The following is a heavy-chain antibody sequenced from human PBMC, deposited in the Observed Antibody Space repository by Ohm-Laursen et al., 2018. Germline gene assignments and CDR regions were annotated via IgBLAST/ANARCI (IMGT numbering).Heavy chain of an antibody. CDR1: GGSISNQY. J-gene: IGHJ6*02. V-gene: IGHV4-59*11. CDR2: IYHSGST. D-gene: IGHD3-16*01. CDR3: ASGHNYGYDNYYYGMDV. Sequence: GTLSLTCIVSGGSISNQYWNWVRQSPGKGLEWIGYIYHSGSTKYNPFFNSRVTISVDTSQNQFSLNLRSVTTADTAVYYCASGHNYGYDNYYYGMDVWGQGTTVTVSS.